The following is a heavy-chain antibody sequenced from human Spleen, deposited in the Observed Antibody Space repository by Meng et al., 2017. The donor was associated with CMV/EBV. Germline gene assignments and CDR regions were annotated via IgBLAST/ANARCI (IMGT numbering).Heavy chain of an antibody. D-gene: IGHD6-19*01. CDR1: GFNVSSYA. Sequence: EVQLLESGGGLVQPGGSLRVSCADSGFNVSSYAMSWVRQAPGKGLEWVSAISGSGGSTYYADSVKGRFTISRDNSKNTLYLQMNSLRAEDTAVYYCAKDSVAGSSFDYWGQGTLVTVSS. J-gene: IGHJ4*02. CDR2: ISGSGGST. CDR3: AKDSVAGSSFDY. V-gene: IGHV3-23*01.